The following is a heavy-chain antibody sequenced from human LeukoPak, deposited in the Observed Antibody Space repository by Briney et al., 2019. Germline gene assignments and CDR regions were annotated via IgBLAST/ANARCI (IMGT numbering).Heavy chain of an antibody. V-gene: IGHV1-58*02. CDR1: GFTFTSSA. CDR3: AAGVLRFLEWLPLHFDY. Sequence: SVKVSCKASGFTFTSSAMQWVRQARGQRLEWIGWIVVGGGNTNYAQKFQERVSITRDMSTSTAYMELSSLKSEDTAVYYCAAGVLRFLEWLPLHFDYWGQGTLVTVSS. J-gene: IGHJ4*02. D-gene: IGHD3-3*01. CDR2: IVVGGGNT.